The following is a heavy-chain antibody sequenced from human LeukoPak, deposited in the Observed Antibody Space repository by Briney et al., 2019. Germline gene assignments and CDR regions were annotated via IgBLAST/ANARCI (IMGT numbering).Heavy chain of an antibody. CDR1: GGSFTGYY. V-gene: IGHV4-34*01. CDR2: INHSGIT. Sequence: SETLSLICAVYGGSFTGYYWSWIRHPPRKGLEWIGEINHSGITNYNPSLKSRVTISVDTSKNQFSLKLRSVTAADTAVYYCAREDGYNSPYYFDYWGQGTLVTVSS. CDR3: AREDGYNSPYYFDY. D-gene: IGHD5-24*01. J-gene: IGHJ4*02.